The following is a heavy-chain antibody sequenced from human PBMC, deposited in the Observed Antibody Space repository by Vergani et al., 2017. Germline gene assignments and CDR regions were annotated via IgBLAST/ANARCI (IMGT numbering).Heavy chain of an antibody. Sequence: QLQLQESGPRLVKPSEPLSLTCSLSGMSISNNDYYWGWIRQPPGKGLEWIGSIYDSRNNNYSPSLKSRVSISVDTSKNQFSLNLTSVTAADTAVYYCARHLRQLARNDVFDIWGHGTLVTVSS. CDR1: GMSISNNDYY. V-gene: IGHV4-39*01. J-gene: IGHJ3*02. CDR2: IYDSRNN. CDR3: ARHLRQLARNDVFDI. D-gene: IGHD6-6*01.